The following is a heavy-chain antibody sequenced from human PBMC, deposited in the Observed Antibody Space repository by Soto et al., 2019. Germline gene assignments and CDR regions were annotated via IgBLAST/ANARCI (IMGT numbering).Heavy chain of an antibody. CDR2: MNPNSGDT. J-gene: IGHJ4*02. V-gene: IGHV1-8*01. D-gene: IGHD1-26*01. CDR3: ARGDASGFDS. CDR1: GYTFTSYH. Sequence: QVQVVQSGAEVKKPGASVKVSCKASGYTFTSYHINWVRQATGQGLEWVGWMNPNSGDTGCAQKFHGRVTMTRNTSISTVYMDLSSLRSEDTAVYYCARGDASGFDSWGQGTLVTVSS.